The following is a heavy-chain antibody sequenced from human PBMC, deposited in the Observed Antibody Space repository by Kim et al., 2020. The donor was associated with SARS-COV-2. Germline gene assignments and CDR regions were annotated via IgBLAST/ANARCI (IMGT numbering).Heavy chain of an antibody. D-gene: IGHD3-22*01. CDR2: IIPIFGTA. V-gene: IGHV1-69*13. CDR1: GGTFSSYA. Sequence: SVKVSCKASGGTFSSYAISWVRQAPGQGLEWMGGIIPIFGTANYAQKFQGRVTITADESTSTAYMELSSLRSEDTAVYYCARGDDHYYDSSGYSSFDYWGQGTLVTVSS. CDR3: ARGDDHYYDSSGYSSFDY. J-gene: IGHJ4*02.